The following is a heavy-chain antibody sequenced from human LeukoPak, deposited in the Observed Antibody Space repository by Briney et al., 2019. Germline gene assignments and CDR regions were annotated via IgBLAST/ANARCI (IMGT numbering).Heavy chain of an antibody. J-gene: IGHJ4*02. CDR2: ISYDGSNK. CDR3: TKDIGYFDY. V-gene: IGHV3-30-3*01. Sequence: PGGSLRLSCAASGFTFSSYAMHWVRQAPGKGLEWVAVISYDGSNKYYADSVKGRFTISRDNSKNTLYLQMNSLRTEDTAVYFRTKDIGYFDYWGRGTLVTVSS. CDR1: GFTFSSYA.